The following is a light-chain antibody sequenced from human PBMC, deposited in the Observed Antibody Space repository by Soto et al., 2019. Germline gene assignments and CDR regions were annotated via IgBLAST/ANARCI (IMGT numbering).Light chain of an antibody. CDR3: QEYGGSPMYT. V-gene: IGKV3-20*01. CDR2: GAY. CDR1: QSVSSSY. J-gene: IGKJ2*01. Sequence: EIVLTQSPGTLSLSPGERATLSCRASQSVSSSYLAWYQQKPGQAPRLLIYGAYNRATGIPDRFSGSGSGTDFALTSSRLEPEDFAKYYCQEYGGSPMYTFGQGTKLEIK.